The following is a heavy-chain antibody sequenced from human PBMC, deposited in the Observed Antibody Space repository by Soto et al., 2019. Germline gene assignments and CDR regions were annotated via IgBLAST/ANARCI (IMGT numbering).Heavy chain of an antibody. V-gene: IGHV3-74*01. D-gene: IGHD3-10*01. CDR1: GFPFSDLW. CDR2: ISHDGSST. CDR3: TSLSVAVDYFAFDI. J-gene: IGHJ3*02. Sequence: EVQLVESGGGLXQXGGSXRLSCTASGFPFSDLWMHWVRQAPGKGLGWVSRISHDGSSTSHADSVRGRFXXXXXXXXXXXXXXXXXXXAEDTAVYYCTSLSVAVDYFAFDIWGQGTVVTVS.